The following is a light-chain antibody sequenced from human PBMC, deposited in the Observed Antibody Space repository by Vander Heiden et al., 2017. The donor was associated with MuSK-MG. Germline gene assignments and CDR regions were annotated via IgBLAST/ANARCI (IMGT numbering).Light chain of an antibody. CDR3: RQYGNSPPWT. CDR2: GVS. J-gene: IGKJ1*01. CDR1: QSVSSNY. V-gene: IGKV3-20*01. Sequence: EIVLTQSPGTLSLSPGERATLSCRASQSVSSNYLAWYLQKPGQTPRLLIYGVSSRAPGIPDRFSGSGSGTDFTLTISRLEPEDFAVYYCRQYGNSPPWTFGQGTKVEIK.